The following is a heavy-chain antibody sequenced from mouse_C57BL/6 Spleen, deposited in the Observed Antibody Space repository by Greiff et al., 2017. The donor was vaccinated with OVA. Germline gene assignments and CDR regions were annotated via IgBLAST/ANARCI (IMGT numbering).Heavy chain of an antibody. CDR3: ARRSNWDAIDY. Sequence: QVQLKESGPELVKPGASVKISCKASGYAFSSSWMNWVKQRPGQGLEWIGRIYPGDGDTNYNGKFKGKATLTADKSSSTAYMQLSSLTSEDSAVYFCARRSNWDAIDYWGQGTSGTVSS. D-gene: IGHD4-1*01. CDR2: IYPGDGDT. J-gene: IGHJ4*01. CDR1: GYAFSSSW. V-gene: IGHV1-82*01.